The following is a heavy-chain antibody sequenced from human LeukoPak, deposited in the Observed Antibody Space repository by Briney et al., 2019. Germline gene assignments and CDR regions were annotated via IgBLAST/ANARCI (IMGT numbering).Heavy chain of an antibody. CDR3: ARLEGSGWPYYGMDV. CDR1: GGSISSSSYY. CDR2: IYYSGST. V-gene: IGHV4-39*01. Sequence: PSETLSLTCTVSGGSISSSSYYWGWIRQPPGKGLERIGSIYYSGSTFYNPSLKSRVTISVDTSKNQFSLKLSSVTAADTAVYYCARLEGSGWPYYGMDVWGQGTTVTVSS. D-gene: IGHD6-19*01. J-gene: IGHJ6*02.